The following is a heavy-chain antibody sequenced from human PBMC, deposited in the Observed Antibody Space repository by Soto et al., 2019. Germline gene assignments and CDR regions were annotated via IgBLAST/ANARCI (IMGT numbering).Heavy chain of an antibody. CDR2: ISAYNGNT. CDR3: ARELVIGGAFAI. CDR1: GYTFTNYG. V-gene: IGHV1-18*01. Sequence: GASVTVSFQASGYTFTNYGISRLRPPPGQGLEWVGWISAYNGNTNYAPKLKARVTMTTDTSTSTAYMELRSLRSDDTAVYYCARELVIGGAFAIRGQETMVTVSS. D-gene: IGHD2-21*01. J-gene: IGHJ3*02.